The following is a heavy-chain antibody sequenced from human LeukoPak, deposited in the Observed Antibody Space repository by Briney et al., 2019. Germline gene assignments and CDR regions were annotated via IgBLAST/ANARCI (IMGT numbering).Heavy chain of an antibody. CDR1: GFTFSSYA. V-gene: IGHV3-23*01. Sequence: GGSLRLSCAASGFTFSSYAMSWVRQAPGKGLEGVSAISGSGGSTYYADSVKGRFTISRDNSKNTVYLQMTSLRAADTAVYYCAKDAGNSPRRSCFDYWGQGTLVTVSS. CDR3: AKDAGNSPRRSCFDY. CDR2: ISGSGGST. D-gene: IGHD6-13*01. J-gene: IGHJ4*02.